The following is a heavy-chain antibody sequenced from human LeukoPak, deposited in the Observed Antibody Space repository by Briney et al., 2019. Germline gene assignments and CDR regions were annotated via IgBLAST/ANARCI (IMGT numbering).Heavy chain of an antibody. V-gene: IGHV1-46*01. CDR2: INPSGGST. J-gene: IGHJ4*02. Sequence: ASVKVSCKASRYTFTSYYMHWVRQAPGEGLEWMGIINPSGGSTSYAQKFQGRVTMTRDTTTSTVYMELTSLKSEDTAVYYCARAHEGLGWGQGTLVTVSS. CDR1: RYTFTSYY. D-gene: IGHD3-16*01. CDR3: ARAHEGLG.